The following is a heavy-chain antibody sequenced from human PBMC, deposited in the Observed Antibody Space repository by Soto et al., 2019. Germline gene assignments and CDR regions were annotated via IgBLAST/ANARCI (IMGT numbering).Heavy chain of an antibody. CDR3: ARENNVLPGGYFDY. CDR1: GGSSSSGDYY. V-gene: IGHV4-30-4*01. D-gene: IGHD3-10*01. CDR2: IYYSGST. Sequence: PSETLSLTCTVSGGSSSSGDYYWSWIRQPPGKGLEWIGSIYYSGSTYYNPSLKSRVTVSVDRSKNQFSLKLSSVTAADTAVYYCARENNVLPGGYFDYWGQGTLVTVSS. J-gene: IGHJ4*02.